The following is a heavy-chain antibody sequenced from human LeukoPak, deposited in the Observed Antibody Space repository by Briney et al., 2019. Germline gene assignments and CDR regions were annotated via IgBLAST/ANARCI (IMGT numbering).Heavy chain of an antibody. CDR1: GGSISSSNW. CDR3: ARKSATDNWFDP. V-gene: IGHV4-4*02. J-gene: IGHJ5*02. Sequence: PSETLSLICAVSGGSISSSNWWSWVRQPPGKGLEGIGEIYHSGSTNYNPSLKSRVTMSVDTSKNQFSLKLSSVTAADTAVYYCARKSATDNWFDPWGQGTLVTVSS. CDR2: IYHSGST.